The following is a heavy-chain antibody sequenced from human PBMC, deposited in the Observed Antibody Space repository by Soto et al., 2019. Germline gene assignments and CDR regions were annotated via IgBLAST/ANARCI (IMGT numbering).Heavy chain of an antibody. CDR3: ARDLELGVVPAAMDV. CDR2: ISSSSSYI. D-gene: IGHD2-2*01. CDR1: GFTFSSYS. J-gene: IGHJ6*04. V-gene: IGHV3-21*01. Sequence: GGSLRLSCAASGFTFSSYSMNWVRQAPGKGLEWVSSISSSSSYIYYADSVKGRFTISRDNAKNSLYLQMNSLRAEDTAVYYCARDLELGVVPAAMDVWGKGTTVTVSS.